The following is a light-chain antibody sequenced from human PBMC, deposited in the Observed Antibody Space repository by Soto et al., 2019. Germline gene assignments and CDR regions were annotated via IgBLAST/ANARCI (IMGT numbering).Light chain of an antibody. Sequence: QSVLTQSPSASASLGASVKLTCTLSSGHSSYAIAWHQQQPEKGPRYLMKLNSDGSHSKGDGIPDRFSGSSSGAERYLTISSLQSEDEADYSCQTWGTGIQVFGGGTQLTVL. CDR3: QTWGTGIQV. CDR1: SGHSSYA. CDR2: LNSDGSH. J-gene: IGLJ7*01. V-gene: IGLV4-69*01.